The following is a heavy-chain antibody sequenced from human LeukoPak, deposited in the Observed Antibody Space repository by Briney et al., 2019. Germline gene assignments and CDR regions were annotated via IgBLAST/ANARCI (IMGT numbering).Heavy chain of an antibody. J-gene: IGHJ4*02. CDR3: AKGNWVSNADAVW. CDR2: IIGGGET. V-gene: IGHV3-23*01. D-gene: IGHD1-1*01. Sequence: GGSLRLSCAASGFSFSNYAMSWVRQAPARGPEWVSSIIGGGETFYADSVKGRFTLSRDDSRNTVYLQLNNLRVEDTAIYYCAKGNWVSNADAVWWGQGTQVTVSS. CDR1: GFSFSNYA.